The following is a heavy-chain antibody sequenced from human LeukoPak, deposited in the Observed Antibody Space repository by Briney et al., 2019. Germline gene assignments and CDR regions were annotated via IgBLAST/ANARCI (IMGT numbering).Heavy chain of an antibody. V-gene: IGHV3-23*01. CDR3: AKDINWNGGFDY. CDR1: GFTFSSYA. D-gene: IGHD1-1*01. CDR2: ISGSGGST. J-gene: IGHJ4*02. Sequence: GGSLRLSCAASGFTFSSYAMSWVRQAPGKGLEWVSAISGSGGSTHYADCVKGRFTISRDNSKNTLYLQMNSLRAEDTAVYYCAKDINWNGGFDYWGQGTLVTVSS.